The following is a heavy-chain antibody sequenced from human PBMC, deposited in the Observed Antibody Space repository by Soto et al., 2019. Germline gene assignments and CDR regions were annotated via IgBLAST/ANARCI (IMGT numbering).Heavy chain of an antibody. Sequence: PGGSLRLSCAASGFTFSSYGMHWVRQAPGKGLEWVAVISYDGSNKYYADSVKGRFTISRDNSKNTLYLQMNSLRAEDTAVYYCAYSSTPFDYWGQGTLXTVSS. CDR3: AYSSTPFDY. CDR2: ISYDGSNK. V-gene: IGHV3-30*03. D-gene: IGHD6-13*01. J-gene: IGHJ4*02. CDR1: GFTFSSYG.